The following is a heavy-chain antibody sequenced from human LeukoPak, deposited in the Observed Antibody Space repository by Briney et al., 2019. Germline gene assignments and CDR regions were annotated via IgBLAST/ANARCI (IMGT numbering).Heavy chain of an antibody. CDR1: GFTVGSNY. J-gene: IGHJ4*02. V-gene: IGHV3-66*01. D-gene: IGHD3-10*01. Sequence: GGSLRLSCAASGFTVGSNYMTWVRQAPGKGLEWVSVIFNGGSTYYADSVKGRFTISTDNSKNELYLQMNSLRAEDTAVYYCARGLYVSGTYYNFFDHWAQGTLVTVSS. CDR2: IFNGGST. CDR3: ARGLYVSGTYYNFFDH.